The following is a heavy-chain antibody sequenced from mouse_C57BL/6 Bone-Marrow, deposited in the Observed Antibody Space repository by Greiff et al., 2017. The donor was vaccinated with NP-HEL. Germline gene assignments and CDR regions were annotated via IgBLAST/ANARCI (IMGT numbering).Heavy chain of an antibody. V-gene: IGHV1-64*01. CDR2: IHPNSGST. D-gene: IGHD1-1*01. Sequence: QVQLQQPGAELVKPGASVKLSCKASGYTFTSYWMHWVKQRPGQGLEWIGMIHPNSGSTNYTEKFKSKATLTVDKSSSTAYMQLSSLTSEDSAVYYCAREGPVGAGAMDYWGQGTSVTVSS. J-gene: IGHJ4*01. CDR1: GYTFTSYW. CDR3: AREGPVGAGAMDY.